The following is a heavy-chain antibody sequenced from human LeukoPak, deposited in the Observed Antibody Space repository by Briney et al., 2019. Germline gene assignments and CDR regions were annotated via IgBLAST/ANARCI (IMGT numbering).Heavy chain of an antibody. CDR3: ARQTGSGLFILP. CDR2: IYYSGNT. D-gene: IGHD3/OR15-3a*01. J-gene: IGHJ4*02. CDR1: GVSIRSRNSY. V-gene: IGHV4-39*01. Sequence: KPSETLSLTCTVSGVSIRSRNSYWGWIRQPPGKGVEWIGSIYYSGNTYYNASLKSQVSISIDTSKNQFSLRLTSVTAADTAVYYCARQTGSGLFILPGGQGTLVTVSS.